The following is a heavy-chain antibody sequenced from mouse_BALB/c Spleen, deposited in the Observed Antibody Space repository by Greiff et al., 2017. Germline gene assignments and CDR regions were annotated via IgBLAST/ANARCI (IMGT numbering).Heavy chain of an antibody. D-gene: IGHD2-2*01. CDR3: ARGKDGYDSAWFAY. CDR1: GFTFSSYA. J-gene: IGHJ3*01. CDR2: ISSGGST. Sequence: EVKVVESGGGLVKPGGSLKLSCAASGFTFSSYAMSWVRQTPEKRLEWVASISSGGSTYYPDSVKGRFTISRDNARNILYLQMRSLRSEDTAMYYCARGKDGYDSAWFAYWGQGTLVTVSA. V-gene: IGHV5-6-5*01.